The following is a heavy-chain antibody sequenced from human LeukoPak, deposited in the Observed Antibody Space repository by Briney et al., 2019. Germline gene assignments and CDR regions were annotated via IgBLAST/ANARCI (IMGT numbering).Heavy chain of an antibody. D-gene: IGHD1-26*01. CDR1: GFMFDDYG. V-gene: IGHV3-20*04. CDR2: INWNGGNI. Sequence: GGSLRLSCAASGFMFDDYGMNWVRQAPGKGLEWVSGINWNGGNINYADSVKGRFTISRDNAKNSLYLQMNSLRAEDTAVYYCARVRSSGSYHYMDVWGKGTTVTVSS. J-gene: IGHJ6*03. CDR3: ARVRSSGSYHYMDV.